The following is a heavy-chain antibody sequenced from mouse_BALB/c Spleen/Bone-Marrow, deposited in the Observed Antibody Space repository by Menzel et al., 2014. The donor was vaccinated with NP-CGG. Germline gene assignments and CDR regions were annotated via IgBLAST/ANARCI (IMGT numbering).Heavy chain of an antibody. CDR3: ARQGIYYGYDPFAY. J-gene: IGHJ3*01. V-gene: IGHV5-12*02. CDR1: GFTLSDYY. CDR2: ISNGGGST. D-gene: IGHD2-2*01. Sequence: EVQRVESGGGLVQPGGSLKLSCATSGFTLSDYYMYWVRQTPEKRLEWVAYISNGGGSTYYPDTVKGRFTISRDNAKNTLYLQMSRLKSEDTAMYYCARQGIYYGYDPFAYWGQGTLVTVS.